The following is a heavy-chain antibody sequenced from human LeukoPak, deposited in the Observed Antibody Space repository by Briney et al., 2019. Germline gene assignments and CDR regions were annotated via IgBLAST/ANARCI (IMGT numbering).Heavy chain of an antibody. J-gene: IGHJ6*03. CDR2: IYTSGST. Sequence: PSETLSLTCTVSGGSISSYYWSWIRQPPGKGQEWIGYIYTSGSTNYNPSLKSRVTISVDTSKNQFSLKLSSVTAADTAVYYCARQFYYYYMDVWGKGTTVTVSS. CDR1: GGSISSYY. V-gene: IGHV4-4*09. CDR3: ARQFYYYYMDV.